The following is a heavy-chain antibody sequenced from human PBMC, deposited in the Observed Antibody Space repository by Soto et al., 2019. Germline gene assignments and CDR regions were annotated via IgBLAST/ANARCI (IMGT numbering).Heavy chain of an antibody. CDR2: INAGNGNT. J-gene: IGHJ3*02. Sequence: ASVKVSCKASGYTFTSYAMHWVRQAPGQRLEWMGWINAGNGNTKYSQKFQGRVTITRDTSASTAYMELSSLRAGDTAVYYCARGDYYDSSGPFSDAFDIWGQGTMVTVS. D-gene: IGHD3-22*01. CDR3: ARGDYYDSSGPFSDAFDI. V-gene: IGHV1-3*01. CDR1: GYTFTSYA.